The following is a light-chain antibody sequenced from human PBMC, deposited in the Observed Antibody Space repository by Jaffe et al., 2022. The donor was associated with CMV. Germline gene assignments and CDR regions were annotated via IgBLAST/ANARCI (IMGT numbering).Light chain of an antibody. V-gene: IGLV2-14*03. CDR1: SSDVGGYNY. CDR2: DVS. Sequence: QSALTQPASVSGSPGQSITISCTGTSSDVGGYNYVSWYQQHPDKAPQLMIYDVSYRPSGVSNRFSGSKSGNTASLTISGLQAEDEADYYCSSYTSSSWVFGGGTKLTVL. CDR3: SSYTSSSWV. J-gene: IGLJ3*02.